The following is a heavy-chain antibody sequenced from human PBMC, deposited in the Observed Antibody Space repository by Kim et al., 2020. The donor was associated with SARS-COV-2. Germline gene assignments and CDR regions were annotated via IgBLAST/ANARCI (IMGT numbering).Heavy chain of an antibody. D-gene: IGHD6-19*01. CDR2: IKQDGSDK. Sequence: GGSLRLSCAASGFTFNDHWMTWVRQAPEKGLEWVANIKQDGSDKYYADSVKGRFTISRDNAKNVLYVQLDSLRVEDTAVYHCARGRDTSGWYPDYFDYWGQGTLVTVSS. CDR1: GFTFNDHW. J-gene: IGHJ4*02. V-gene: IGHV3-7*01. CDR3: ARGRDTSGWYPDYFDY.